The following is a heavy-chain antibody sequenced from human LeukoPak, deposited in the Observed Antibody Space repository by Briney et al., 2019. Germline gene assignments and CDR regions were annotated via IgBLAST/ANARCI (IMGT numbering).Heavy chain of an antibody. Sequence: GGSLRLSCAASGFTVSSNYMSWVRQAPGKGLEWVAVISHDGSNTYFADSVKGRFTISRDNSKNALYLQMNSLRGEDTAVYYCAKPLYYYDTHAFDIWGQGTMVTVSS. V-gene: IGHV3-30*18. D-gene: IGHD3-22*01. CDR2: ISHDGSNT. CDR3: AKPLYYYDTHAFDI. CDR1: GFTVSSNY. J-gene: IGHJ3*02.